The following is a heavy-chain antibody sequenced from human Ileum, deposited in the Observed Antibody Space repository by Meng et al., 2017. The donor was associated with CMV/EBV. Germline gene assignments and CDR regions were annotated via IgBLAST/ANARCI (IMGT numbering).Heavy chain of an antibody. CDR1: GGSFSEYH. D-gene: IGHD3-3*01. CDR2: INHGGSS. CDR3: ARAPPQRRFLSY. J-gene: IGHJ4*02. V-gene: IGHV4-34*01. Sequence: QVQRQQWGAGLRKPSETLSLMCAVYGGSFSEYHWSWIRQPPGKGLEWIGEINHGGSSNYNPSLKSRVTISVDRSRNQVSLKLTSVTAADTAVYYCARAPPQRRFLSYWGQGTLVTVSS.